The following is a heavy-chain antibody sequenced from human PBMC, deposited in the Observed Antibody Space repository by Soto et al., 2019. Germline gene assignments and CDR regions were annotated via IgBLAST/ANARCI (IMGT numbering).Heavy chain of an antibody. J-gene: IGHJ6*02. Sequence: QVQLVESGGGVVQPGRSLRLSCAASGFTFSSYGMHWVRQAPGKGLEWVAVIWYDGSNKYYADSVKGRFTISRDNSKNTLYLQMNSLRAEDTAVYYCESSTWGSDYYYGMDVWGQGTTVTVSS. D-gene: IGHD2-15*01. CDR2: IWYDGSNK. CDR3: ESSTWGSDYYYGMDV. V-gene: IGHV3-33*01. CDR1: GFTFSSYG.